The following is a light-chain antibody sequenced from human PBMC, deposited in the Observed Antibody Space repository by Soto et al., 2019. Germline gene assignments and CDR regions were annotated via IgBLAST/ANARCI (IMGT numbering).Light chain of an antibody. J-gene: IGKJ4*01. Sequence: EIVLTQSPGTLSLSPWERATLSCRASQSVRSNYLAWYQQNPGQAPRLLIYAASSRATGIPDRFSGSGSGTDFTLTISRLESEDFAVYYCQQYGSSSTFGGGTKVDIK. V-gene: IGKV3-20*01. CDR2: AAS. CDR3: QQYGSSST. CDR1: QSVRSNY.